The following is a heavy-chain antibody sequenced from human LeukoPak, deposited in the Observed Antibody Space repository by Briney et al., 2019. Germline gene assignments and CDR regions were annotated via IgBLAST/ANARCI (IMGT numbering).Heavy chain of an antibody. CDR1: RFTFTNYS. V-gene: IGHV3-21*01. Sequence: GGSLRLSWAASRFTFTNYSMNWVRQAPGKGLEWVSSISSLSNYIYYADSVKGRFTISRDNDKNSLYLQMNTLRAEDTALYYCARGGENSGFDYWGQGTLVIVSS. D-gene: IGHD6-19*01. CDR2: ISSLSNYI. J-gene: IGHJ4*02. CDR3: ARGGENSGFDY.